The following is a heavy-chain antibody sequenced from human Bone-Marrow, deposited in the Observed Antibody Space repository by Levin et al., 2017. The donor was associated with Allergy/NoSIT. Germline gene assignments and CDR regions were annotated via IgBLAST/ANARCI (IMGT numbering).Heavy chain of an antibody. Sequence: PGGSLRLSCAASGFTFSSYVMSWVRQAPGKGLEWVSTITGSGGNTYYADSVKGRFTISRDNSKNTLYLQLNSLRAEDTAVYYCAKDASYSSSWYDWDYWGQGTLVTVSS. J-gene: IGHJ4*02. CDR1: GFTFSSYV. D-gene: IGHD6-13*01. CDR2: ITGSGGNT. V-gene: IGHV3-23*01. CDR3: AKDASYSSSWYDWDY.